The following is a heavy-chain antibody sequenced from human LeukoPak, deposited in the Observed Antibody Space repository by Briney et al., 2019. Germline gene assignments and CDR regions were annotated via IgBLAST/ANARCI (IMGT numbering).Heavy chain of an antibody. J-gene: IGHJ4*02. CDR3: ARDLPYGSSDRTPFDY. Sequence: ASVKVSCKASGYTFTGYYMHWVRQAPGQGLEWMGGINPNSGGTNYAQKFQGRVTMTRDTSISTAYMELRSLRSDDTAVYYCARDLPYGSSDRTPFDYWGQGTLVTVSS. D-gene: IGHD6-6*01. CDR2: INPNSGGT. CDR1: GYTFTGYY. V-gene: IGHV1-2*02.